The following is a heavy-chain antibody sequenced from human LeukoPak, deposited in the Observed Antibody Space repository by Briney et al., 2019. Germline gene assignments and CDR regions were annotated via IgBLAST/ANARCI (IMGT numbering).Heavy chain of an antibody. CDR1: GFAFGNAW. D-gene: IGHD3-10*01. J-gene: IGHJ4*02. CDR3: TRAVPGSLDY. V-gene: IGHV3-15*01. Sequence: PGGSLRLSCAASGFAFGNAWMTWVRQAPGKGLEWVGRNKSKTEGGTTDYAAPVKGRFTISRDDSKNTLYLQMNSLKTEDTAVYYCTRAVPGSLDYWGQGTLVTVSS. CDR2: NKSKTEGGTT.